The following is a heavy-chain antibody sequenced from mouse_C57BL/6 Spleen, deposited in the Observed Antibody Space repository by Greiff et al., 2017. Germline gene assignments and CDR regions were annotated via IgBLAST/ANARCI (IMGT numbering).Heavy chain of an antibody. CDR2: ISSGSSTI. V-gene: IGHV5-17*01. CDR3: ARGITTVVAPDY. J-gene: IGHJ2*01. CDR1: VFTFSDYG. D-gene: IGHD1-1*01. Sequence: EVQLVESGGGLVKPGGSLKLSCAASVFTFSDYGMHWVRQAPEKGLEWVAYISSGSSTIYYADTVKGRFTISRDNAKNTLFLQMTSLRSEDTAMYYCARGITTVVAPDYWGQGTTRSVSS.